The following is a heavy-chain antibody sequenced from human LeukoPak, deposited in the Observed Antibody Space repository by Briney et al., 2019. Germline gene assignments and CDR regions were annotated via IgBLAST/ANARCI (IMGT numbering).Heavy chain of an antibody. V-gene: IGHV4-59*08. D-gene: IGHD3-22*01. J-gene: IGHJ4*02. Sequence: SETLSLTCSVSGGSIISYYWSWIRQPPGKGLEWIGYIYYSGSTNYNPSLKSRVTISVDTSKNQFSLKLSSVTAADTAVYYCARNYYDSSGYYQGLSYWGQGTLVTVSS. CDR2: IYYSGST. CDR1: GGSIISYY. CDR3: ARNYYDSSGYYQGLSY.